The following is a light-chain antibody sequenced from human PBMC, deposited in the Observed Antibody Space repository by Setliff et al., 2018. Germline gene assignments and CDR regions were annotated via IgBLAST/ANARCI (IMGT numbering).Light chain of an antibody. V-gene: IGLV1-44*01. Sequence: QSVLTQPPSASGTPGQRVTISCSGSSSNIGSNTVNWYQQLPGTAPKLLIYRNNQRPSGVPDRFSGSKSGTSASLAISGPQSEDEADYYCAAWDDSLNAPIFGTGTKGTVL. CDR3: AAWDDSLNAPI. J-gene: IGLJ1*01. CDR1: SSNIGSNT. CDR2: RNN.